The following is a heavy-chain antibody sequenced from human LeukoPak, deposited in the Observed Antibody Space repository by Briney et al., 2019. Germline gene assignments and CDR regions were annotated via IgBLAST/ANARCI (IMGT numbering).Heavy chain of an antibody. D-gene: IGHD2-21*02. CDR2: IYWDNDK. V-gene: IGHV2-5*02. CDR3: VHTYCGGDCQSYNQVHGAFDI. Sequence: SGPTLVKPTPTLTLTCTFSGFSLPTRKMGVGWIRQPPGKALEWLAIIYWDNDKRYSPSLKSRLIITKDTPENQVVLTMTNVDPVDTATYYCVHTYCGGDCQSYNQVHGAFDIWGQGTMVTVSS. J-gene: IGHJ3*02. CDR1: GFSLPTRKMG.